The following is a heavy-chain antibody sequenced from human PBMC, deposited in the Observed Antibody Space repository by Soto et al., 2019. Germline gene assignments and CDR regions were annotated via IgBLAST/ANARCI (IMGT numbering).Heavy chain of an antibody. CDR3: ARDRVESGYPEYFQH. Sequence: GGSLRLSCAACGFTFSRYSMSWVRQAPGKGLEWVSAISGSGGSTYYADSVKGRFTISRDNSKNTLYLQMNSLRAEDTAVYYCARDRVESGYPEYFQHWGQGTLVTVSS. CDR2: ISGSGGST. J-gene: IGHJ1*01. V-gene: IGHV3-23*01. CDR1: GFTFSRYS. D-gene: IGHD3-22*01.